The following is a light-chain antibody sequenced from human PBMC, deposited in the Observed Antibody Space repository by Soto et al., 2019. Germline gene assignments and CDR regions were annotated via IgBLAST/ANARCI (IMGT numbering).Light chain of an antibody. CDR3: QQRNSYPIT. Sequence: IQMTQVPSPLSSSVGGKGTITCRASQSISSWLAWYQQKPGKAPKVLIFDASSLESGVPSRFSGSGSGTEFTLTISSLQPEDFATYYCQQRNSYPITFGQGTRLEIK. CDR1: QSISSW. V-gene: IGKV1-5*01. CDR2: DAS. J-gene: IGKJ5*01.